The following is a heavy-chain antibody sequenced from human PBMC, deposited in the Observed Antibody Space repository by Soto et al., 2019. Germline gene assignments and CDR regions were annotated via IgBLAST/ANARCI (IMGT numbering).Heavy chain of an antibody. CDR3: AREGNRAYYDFWSVLPVYGMDV. Sequence: GGSLRLSCAASGFTFSSYGMHWVRQAPGKGLEWVAVIWYDGSNKYYADSVKGRFTISRDNSKNTLYLQMNSLRAEDTAVYYCAREGNRAYYDFWSVLPVYGMDVWGQGTTVTVSS. CDR2: IWYDGSNK. J-gene: IGHJ6*02. D-gene: IGHD3-3*01. V-gene: IGHV3-33*01. CDR1: GFTFSSYG.